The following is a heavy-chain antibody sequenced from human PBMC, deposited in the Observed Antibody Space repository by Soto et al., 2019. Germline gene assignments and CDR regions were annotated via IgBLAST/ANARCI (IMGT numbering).Heavy chain of an antibody. Sequence: SETLSLTCTVSSVSIYSGSFHWGWIRQPPGKGLEWIGSINFSGSTYYNPSLKGRVTISVDTSKNQFSLNLRSVTAADTAVYYCARRHAPRYTTGNNHFDFWGQGSLVTVSS. D-gene: IGHD1-1*01. CDR3: ARRHAPRYTTGNNHFDF. J-gene: IGHJ4*02. CDR2: INFSGST. V-gene: IGHV4-39*01. CDR1: SVSIYSGSFH.